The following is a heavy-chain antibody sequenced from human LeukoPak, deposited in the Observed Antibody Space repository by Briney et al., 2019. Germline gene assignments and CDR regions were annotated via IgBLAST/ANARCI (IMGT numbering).Heavy chain of an antibody. Sequence: ASVKVSCKASGYSFTSNYIHWVRQAPGQGLEWMGMIYPRDGSTSYAQKFQGRVTVTRDTSTSTVHMELSGLRSEDTAVYYCARDQEAFGYWGQGTLVTVSS. CDR2: IYPRDGST. CDR3: ARDQEAFGY. CDR1: GYSFTSNY. J-gene: IGHJ4*02. V-gene: IGHV1-46*01.